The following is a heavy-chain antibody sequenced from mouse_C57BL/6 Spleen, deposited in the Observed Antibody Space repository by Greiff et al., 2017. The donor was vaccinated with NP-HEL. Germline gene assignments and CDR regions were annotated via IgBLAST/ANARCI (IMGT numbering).Heavy chain of an antibody. CDR3: ARYYYGPFDY. D-gene: IGHD1-1*01. CDR1: GFSLSTFGMG. Sequence: QVTLKESGPGILQPSQTLSLTCSFSGFSLSTFGMGVGWIRQPSGKGLEWLAHIWWGDDKYYNPALKSRLTIAKDTSKNQVFLKIAKVATADTATYYCARYYYGPFDYWGQGTTLTVSS. J-gene: IGHJ2*01. V-gene: IGHV8-8*01. CDR2: IWWGDDK.